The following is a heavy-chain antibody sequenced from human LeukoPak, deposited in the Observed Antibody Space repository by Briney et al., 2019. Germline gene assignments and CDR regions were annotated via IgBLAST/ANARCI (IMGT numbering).Heavy chain of an antibody. V-gene: IGHV3-7*03. J-gene: IGHJ4*02. CDR3: ARAPYCIGGSCRFDY. Sequence: GGSLRLSCAVSGFTSSSYWMSRVRQAPGKGLEGVANIKQDGSEKYYVDSVKGRFTISRDNAKNSLYLQMNSLRAEDTAMYYCARAPYCIGGSCRFDYWGQGTLVTVSS. CDR2: IKQDGSEK. D-gene: IGHD2-15*01. CDR1: GFTSSSYW.